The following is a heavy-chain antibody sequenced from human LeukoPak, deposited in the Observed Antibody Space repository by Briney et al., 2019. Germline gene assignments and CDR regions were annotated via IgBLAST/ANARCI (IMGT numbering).Heavy chain of an antibody. V-gene: IGHV3-11*01. CDR3: ACPYRSRFDY. CDR1: GFTFSDFH. J-gene: IGHJ4*02. CDR2: ITNSGSDI. D-gene: IGHD6-13*01. Sequence: GGSLRLSCVVSGFTFSDFHMSWLRQAPGKGLEWISYITNSGSDIEYADSVKGRFTISWDNAKKSLYLEMNTLKAEDTAIYYCACPYRSRFDYWGQGTLVTVSS.